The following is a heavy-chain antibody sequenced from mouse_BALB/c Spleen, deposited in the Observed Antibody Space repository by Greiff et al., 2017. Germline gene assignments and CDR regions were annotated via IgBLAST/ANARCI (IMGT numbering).Heavy chain of an antibody. CDR2: ISSGGSYT. CDR1: GFTFSSYA. V-gene: IGHV5-9-4*01. Sequence: VKLVESGGGLVKPGGSLKLSCAASGFTFSSYAMSWVRQSPEKRLEWVAEISSGGSYTYYPDTVTGRFTISRDNAKNTLYLEMSSLRSEDTAMYYCARDDYAYAMDYWGQGTSVTVSS. D-gene: IGHD2-4*01. J-gene: IGHJ4*01. CDR3: ARDDYAYAMDY.